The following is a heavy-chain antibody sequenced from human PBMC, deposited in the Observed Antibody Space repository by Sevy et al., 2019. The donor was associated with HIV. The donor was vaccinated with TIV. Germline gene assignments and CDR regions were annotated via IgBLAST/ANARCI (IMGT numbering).Heavy chain of an antibody. J-gene: IGHJ5*02. CDR3: ARAPPVRSGDDSLNWFDP. Sequence: SETLSLTCTVSGGSISTYYWSWIRQPPGKGLEYIGYIYYTGSTNYNPPLKSRVTITVDTSKNQFSLNLRSVTAVDTAVYYWARAPPVRSGDDSLNWFDPWGQGTLVTVSS. CDR2: IYYTGST. CDR1: GGSISTYY. V-gene: IGHV4-59*01. D-gene: IGHD5-12*01.